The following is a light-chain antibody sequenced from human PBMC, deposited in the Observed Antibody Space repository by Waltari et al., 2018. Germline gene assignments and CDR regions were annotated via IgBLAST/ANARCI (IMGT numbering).Light chain of an antibody. CDR1: RPNIGNNY. V-gene: IGLV1-51*02. CDR3: GTWDSSLSGAV. CDR2: EDN. Sequence: QSVLTQPPSVSAAPGQRVTISCSGGRPNIGNNYVSWYRQSPGTAPNLLIYEDNEGPAGVPGRCSGSKSGTSATLDITGRQAGDEADYYCGTWDSSLSGAVFGGGTHLTVL. J-gene: IGLJ7*01.